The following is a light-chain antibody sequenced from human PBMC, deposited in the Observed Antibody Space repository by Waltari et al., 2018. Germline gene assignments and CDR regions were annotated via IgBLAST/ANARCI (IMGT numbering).Light chain of an antibody. J-gene: IGKJ1*01. CDR1: QSIVVW. Sequence: DIQVTQSPSTLSASVGDRVTITCRASQSIVVWLAWYQQKPGKAPRLLIYKASYLESGVPSSYSGSASGTAFTLTIRSLQADDFASYYCLQYNSYPWTFGQGTTVEIK. CDR3: LQYNSYPWT. CDR2: KAS. V-gene: IGKV1-5*03.